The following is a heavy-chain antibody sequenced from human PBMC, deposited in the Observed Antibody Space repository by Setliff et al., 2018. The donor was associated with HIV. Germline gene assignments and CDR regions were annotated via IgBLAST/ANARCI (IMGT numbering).Heavy chain of an antibody. D-gene: IGHD5-18*01. CDR1: GHTFSNSD. CDR3: ARDQSDTAMPVGYYYYMDV. V-gene: IGHV1-8*02. J-gene: IGHJ6*03. Sequence: ASVKVSCKPSGHTFSNSDIHWVRRATGQGLEWMGWMNPNSGVTGYALKFHDRVTMTRDTSISTAYLELRTLTSEDTAVYYCARDQSDTAMPVGYYYYMDVWGKGTTVTVSS. CDR2: MNPNSGVT.